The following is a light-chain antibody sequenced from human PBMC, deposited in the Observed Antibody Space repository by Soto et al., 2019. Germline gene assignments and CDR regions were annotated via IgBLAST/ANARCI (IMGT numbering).Light chain of an antibody. J-gene: IGLJ1*01. V-gene: IGLV2-11*01. CDR1: ISDVGSYNY. Sequence: QSVLTQPRSVSGSPGQSVTISCTGTISDVGSYNYVSWYQHHPGKAPKLMIYDVSERPSGVPDRFSGSKSGSTASLTISGLQAEDEAIYFCCSFASSNTLYVFGTGTKVTVL. CDR2: DVS. CDR3: CSFASSNTLYV.